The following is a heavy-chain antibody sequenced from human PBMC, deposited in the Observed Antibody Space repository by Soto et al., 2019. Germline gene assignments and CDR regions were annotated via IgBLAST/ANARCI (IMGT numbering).Heavy chain of an antibody. CDR3: TTDGGVSAYPLFWA. Sequence: EVQLVESGGGLVKPGGSLILSCAASGITFSNAWMGWVRQAPGKGLEWIGRLKSRRAGGTSDYAAPVKGRFSISKDESKNTVYLQMNSLKIEDTAVYHCTTDGGVSAYPLFWAWGQGTLVTVSS. CDR2: LKSRRAGGTS. V-gene: IGHV3-15*01. CDR1: GITFSNAW. J-gene: IGHJ5*02. D-gene: IGHD2-8*02.